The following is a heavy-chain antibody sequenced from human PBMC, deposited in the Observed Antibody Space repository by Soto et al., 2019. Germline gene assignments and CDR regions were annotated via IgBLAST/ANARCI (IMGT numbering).Heavy chain of an antibody. CDR1: GYTFTSYD. D-gene: IGHD3-22*01. CDR3: ARGAQPYYYDSSGYYPSGPYGMDV. V-gene: IGHV1-8*01. J-gene: IGHJ6*02. CDR2: MNPNSGNT. Sequence: ASVKVSCKASGYTFTSYDINWVRQATGQGLEWMGWMNPNSGNTGCAQKFQGRVTMTRNTSISTAYMELSSLRSEDTAVYYCARGAQPYYYDSSGYYPSGPYGMDVWGQGTTVTVSS.